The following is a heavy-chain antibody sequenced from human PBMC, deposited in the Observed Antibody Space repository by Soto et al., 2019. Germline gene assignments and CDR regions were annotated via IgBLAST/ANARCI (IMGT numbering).Heavy chain of an antibody. CDR2: VSYDGTKT. CDR3: ARELRSYSGAYSDH. CDR1: GFTFKSYG. J-gene: IGHJ4*02. D-gene: IGHD1-26*01. Sequence: GGSLRLSCVGSGFTFKSYGMHWVRQAPGKGLEWLAVVSYDGTKTMYTDSVKGRISISRDNARNTLFLQMDSLTAEDTALYYCARELRSYSGAYSDHWGQGTPVTVS. V-gene: IGHV3-33*05.